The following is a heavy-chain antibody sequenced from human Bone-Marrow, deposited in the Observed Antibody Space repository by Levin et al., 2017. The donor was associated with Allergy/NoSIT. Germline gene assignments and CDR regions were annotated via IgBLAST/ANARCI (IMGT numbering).Heavy chain of an antibody. D-gene: IGHD2-15*01. J-gene: IGHJ5*02. V-gene: IGHV1-46*01. CDR1: GYTFTSYY. CDR2: INPSGGST. Sequence: GESLKISCKASGYTFTSYYMHWVRQAPGQGLEWMGIINPSGGSTSYAQKFQGRVTMTRDTSTSTVYMELSSLRSEDTAVYYCARALIVGGFDPWGQGTLVTVSS. CDR3: ARALIVGGFDP.